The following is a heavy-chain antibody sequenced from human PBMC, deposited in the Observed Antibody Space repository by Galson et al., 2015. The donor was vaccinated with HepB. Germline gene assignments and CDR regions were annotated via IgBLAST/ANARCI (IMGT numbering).Heavy chain of an antibody. D-gene: IGHD4-17*01. CDR3: ARGASTVTSRDYFDN. V-gene: IGHV3-7*01. CDR1: GFTFSSYW. J-gene: IGHJ4*02. Sequence: SLRLSCAASGFTFSSYWMSWVRQAPGKGLEWAANIKQDGSEKYYVDSVKGRFTISRDNAKNSLYLQMNSLRVEDTAVYYCARGASTVTSRDYFDNWGQGTLVTVSP. CDR2: IKQDGSEK.